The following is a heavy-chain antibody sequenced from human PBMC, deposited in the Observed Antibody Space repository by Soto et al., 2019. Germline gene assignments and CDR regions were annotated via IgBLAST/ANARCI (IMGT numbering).Heavy chain of an antibody. D-gene: IGHD2-15*01. CDR2: IYYSGST. J-gene: IGHJ4*02. CDR3: TRVPGWPHPYFDY. V-gene: IGHV4-31*03. Sequence: SETLSLTCTVSGGSISSGGYYWSWIRQHPGKGLEWIGYIYYSGSTHYNPSLKSRVTISVDTSKNQFSLKLSSVTAADTAVYYCTRVPGWPHPYFDYWGQGTLVTVSS. CDR1: GGSISSGGYY.